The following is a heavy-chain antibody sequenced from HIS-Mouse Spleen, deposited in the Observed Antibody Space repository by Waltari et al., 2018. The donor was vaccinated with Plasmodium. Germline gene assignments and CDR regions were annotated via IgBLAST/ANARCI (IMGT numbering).Heavy chain of an antibody. CDR2: SYSGGST. Sequence: EVQLVESGGGLIQPGGSLRLSCAASGFTVSSNYMSWVRQAPGKGLEWVSVSYSGGSTYYAYSVKGRFTISRDNSKNTLYLQMNSLRAEDTAVYYCARGMKSSSSAFDIWGQGTMVTVSS. V-gene: IGHV3-53*01. J-gene: IGHJ3*02. CDR3: ARGMKSSSSAFDI. D-gene: IGHD6-6*01. CDR1: GFTVSSNY.